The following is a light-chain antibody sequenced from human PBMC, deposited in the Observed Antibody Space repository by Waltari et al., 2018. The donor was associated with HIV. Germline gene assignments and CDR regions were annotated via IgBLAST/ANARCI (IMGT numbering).Light chain of an antibody. Sequence: EIVMTQSPATLSVSPGERATLSCRASQSVSRNLAWYQQKPGQAPRLLIYGASTRATGIPARFSGSGSGKEFTLTISSLQSGDFAVYYCQQYNNWPRTFGQGTKVEIK. CDR1: QSVSRN. CDR3: QQYNNWPRT. V-gene: IGKV3-15*01. CDR2: GAS. J-gene: IGKJ1*01.